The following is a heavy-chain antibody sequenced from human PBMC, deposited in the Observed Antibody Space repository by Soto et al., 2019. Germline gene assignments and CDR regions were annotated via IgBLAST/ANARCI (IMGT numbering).Heavy chain of an antibody. Sequence: SVTVCCKASGGTFSSYAISWVRQAPGQGLEWMGGIIPIFGTANYAQKFQGRVTITADESTSTAYMELSSLRSEDTAVYYCARDVCSGGSCSQNWFDPWGQGTLVTVSS. CDR3: ARDVCSGGSCSQNWFDP. D-gene: IGHD2-15*01. CDR1: GGTFSSYA. CDR2: IIPIFGTA. V-gene: IGHV1-69*13. J-gene: IGHJ5*02.